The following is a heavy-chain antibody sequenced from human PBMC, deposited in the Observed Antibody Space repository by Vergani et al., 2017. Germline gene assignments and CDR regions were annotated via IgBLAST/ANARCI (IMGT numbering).Heavy chain of an antibody. CDR2: INPNSGGT. V-gene: IGHV1-2*04. J-gene: IGHJ3*02. Sequence: QVQLVQSGAEVKKPGASVKVSCKASGYTFTGYYMHWVRQAPGQGLEWMGWINPNSGGTNYAQKFQGWVTMTRDTSISTAYMELSRLRSDDTAVYYCARLRPGRLLRGDDAFDIWGQGTMVTVSS. CDR3: ARLRPGRLLRGDDAFDI. CDR1: GYTFTGYY. D-gene: IGHD6-19*01.